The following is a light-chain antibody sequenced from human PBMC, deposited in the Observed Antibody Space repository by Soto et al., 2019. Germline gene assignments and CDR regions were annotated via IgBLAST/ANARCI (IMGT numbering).Light chain of an antibody. Sequence: QSALTQPASVSGSPGQSIAISCTGTGTDVGGYNYVSWYQQHPGKAPKLMIYEVSNRPSGVSNRFSGSKSGNTASLTISGLQAEDEADYYCSSYRSSSTLHVVFGGGTKLTVL. CDR3: SSYRSSSTLHVV. CDR2: EVS. CDR1: GTDVGGYNY. J-gene: IGLJ2*01. V-gene: IGLV2-14*01.